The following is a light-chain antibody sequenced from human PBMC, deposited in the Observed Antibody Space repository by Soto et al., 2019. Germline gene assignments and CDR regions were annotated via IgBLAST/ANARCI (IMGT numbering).Light chain of an antibody. CDR1: QSVSTN. V-gene: IGKV3-15*01. CDR3: QQYNEWPLT. Sequence: ETVMTQSPAPLSVSPGERATLSCGASQSVSTNLAWYQQKPGQVPRLLIYGASTRASDIPARFSGSGSGTEFTLTISSLQSEDFAVYYCQQYNEWPLTFGGGTKVEIE. J-gene: IGKJ4*01. CDR2: GAS.